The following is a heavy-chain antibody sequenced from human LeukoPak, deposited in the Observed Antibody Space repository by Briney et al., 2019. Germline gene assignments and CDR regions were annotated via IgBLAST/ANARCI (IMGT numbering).Heavy chain of an antibody. Sequence: GGSLRLSCVASGFTFSSYGMTWVRQAPGKGPEWVSVISSSAGSTYYADSVKGRFTISRDNSKNTLYLQMNSLRAEDTAVYYCAKGSGRGYSYGLEYWGQGTLVTVSA. CDR1: GFTFSSYG. D-gene: IGHD5-18*01. J-gene: IGHJ4*02. CDR3: AKGSGRGYSYGLEY. CDR2: ISSSAGST. V-gene: IGHV3-23*01.